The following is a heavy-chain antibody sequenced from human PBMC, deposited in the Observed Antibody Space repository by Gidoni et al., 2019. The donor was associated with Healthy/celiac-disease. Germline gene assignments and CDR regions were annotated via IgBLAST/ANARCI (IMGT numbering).Heavy chain of an antibody. V-gene: IGHV4-34*01. Sequence: QVQLQQWGAGLLKPSETLSLTCAVYGGSFRGYYWSWIRQPPGKGLEWIGEINQKGSTNYIPAIKSRVPFSVDTSKTQFSLKLSSVTAADTAVYYCSPRGGDWFDPWGQGTLVTVSS. D-gene: IGHD3-16*01. J-gene: IGHJ5*02. CDR3: SPRGGDWFDP. CDR1: GGSFRGYY. CDR2: INQKGST.